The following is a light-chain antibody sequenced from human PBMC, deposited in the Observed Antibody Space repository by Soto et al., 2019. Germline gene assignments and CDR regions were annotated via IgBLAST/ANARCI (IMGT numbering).Light chain of an antibody. V-gene: IGLV2-18*02. J-gene: IGLJ1*01. CDR1: SSDVGSYNR. Sequence: QSALTQPPSVSGSPGQSVTISCTGTSSDVGSYNRVSWYQQPPGTAPKLMIYEVSNRPSGVPDRFSGSKSGNTASLTISGLQPEDEADYYCNSYTSSNTYVFGTGTKVNVL. CDR3: NSYTSSNTYV. CDR2: EVS.